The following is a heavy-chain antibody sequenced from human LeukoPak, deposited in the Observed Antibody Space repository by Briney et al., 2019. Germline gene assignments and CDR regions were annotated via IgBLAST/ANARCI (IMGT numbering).Heavy chain of an antibody. CDR2: ISSSSYI. J-gene: IGHJ4*02. D-gene: IGHD3-3*01. CDR3: ARDLDDFWSGYYFDY. CDR1: GFTFSSYS. Sequence: PGGSLRLSCAASGFTFSSYSMNWVRQAPGKGLEWVSSISSSSYIYYADSVKGRFTISRDNAKNSLYLQMNSLRAEDTAVYYCARDLDDFWSGYYFDYWGQGTLVTVSS. V-gene: IGHV3-21*01.